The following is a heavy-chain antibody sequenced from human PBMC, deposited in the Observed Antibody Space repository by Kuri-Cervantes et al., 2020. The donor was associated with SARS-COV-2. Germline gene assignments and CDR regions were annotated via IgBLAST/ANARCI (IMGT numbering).Heavy chain of an antibody. V-gene: IGHV3-23*01. D-gene: IGHD3-16*01. CDR2: ISGSGGST. CDR1: GFTFSSSA. Sequence: LSLTCAASGFTFSSSAMSWVRQAPGKGLEWVSSISGSGGSTYYADSVKGRFTISRDNAKNSLYLQMNSLRAEDTAVYYCTSNGWGFRNPGGFSGFDYWGQGTLVTVSS. CDR3: TSNGWGFRNPGGFSGFDY. J-gene: IGHJ4*02.